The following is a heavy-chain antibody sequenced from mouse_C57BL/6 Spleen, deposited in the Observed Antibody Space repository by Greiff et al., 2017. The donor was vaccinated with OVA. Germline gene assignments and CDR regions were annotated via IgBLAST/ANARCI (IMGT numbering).Heavy chain of an antibody. CDR1: GFTFSSYT. V-gene: IGHV5-9*01. Sequence: EVMLVESGGGLVKPGGSLKLSCAASGFTFSSYTMSWVRQTPEKRLEWVATISGGGGNTYYPDSVKGRFTISRDNAKNTLYLQMSSLRSEDTALYYCARQEGLGRGFAYWGQGTLVTVSA. J-gene: IGHJ3*01. CDR2: ISGGGGNT. D-gene: IGHD4-1*01. CDR3: ARQEGLGRGFAY.